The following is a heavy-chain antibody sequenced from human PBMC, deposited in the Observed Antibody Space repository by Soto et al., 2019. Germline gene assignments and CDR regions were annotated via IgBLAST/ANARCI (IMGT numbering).Heavy chain of an antibody. D-gene: IGHD5-12*01. CDR2: IYYSGST. Sequence: SETLSLTCTVSRGSISSSSYYCGWIRQPPGKGLEWIGSIYYSGSTYYNPSLKSRVTISVDTSKNQFSLKLSSVTAADTAVYYCARTPITGGFDYWGQGTLATVSS. CDR1: RGSISSSSYY. V-gene: IGHV4-39*01. J-gene: IGHJ4*02. CDR3: ARTPITGGFDY.